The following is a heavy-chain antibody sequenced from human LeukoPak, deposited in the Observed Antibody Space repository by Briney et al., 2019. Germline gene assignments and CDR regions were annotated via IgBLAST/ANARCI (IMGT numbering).Heavy chain of an antibody. CDR3: VVAANPYFDH. J-gene: IGHJ4*02. D-gene: IGHD2-15*01. CDR2: ISYDGSNK. V-gene: IGHV3-30*03. CDR1: GFTFSSYG. Sequence: GRSLRLSCAASGFTFSSYGMHWVRQAPGKGLEWVAVISYDGSNKYYADSVKGRFTISRDNSKNTLYLQMNSLRAEDTAVYYCVVAANPYFDHWGQGTLVTVSS.